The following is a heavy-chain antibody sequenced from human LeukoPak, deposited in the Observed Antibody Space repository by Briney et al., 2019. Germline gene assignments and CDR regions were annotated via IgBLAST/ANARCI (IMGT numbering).Heavy chain of an antibody. CDR3: ASPGLGY. Sequence: GGSLSLSCAASGFTVSSNYMSWVRQAPGKGLEWVSVIYSGGSTYYADSVKGRFTMSRDNSKNTLYLQMNSLRAEDTAVYYCASPGLGYWGQGTLVTVSS. CDR2: IYSGGST. J-gene: IGHJ4*02. V-gene: IGHV3-53*01. CDR1: GFTVSSNY. D-gene: IGHD2-21*01.